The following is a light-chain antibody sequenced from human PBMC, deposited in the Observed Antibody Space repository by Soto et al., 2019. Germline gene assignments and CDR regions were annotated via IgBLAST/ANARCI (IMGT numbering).Light chain of an antibody. J-gene: IGLJ2*01. CDR2: EVS. V-gene: IGLV2-14*03. Sequence: QSVLTQPASVSGSPGQSITISCTGTSSDVGGYHYVSWYQQHPGKAHKLMIYEVSNRPSGVSNRFSGSKSGNTASLTISGLQAEDEADYYCSSYTSSSTRVFGGGTKLTVL. CDR3: SSYTSSSTRV. CDR1: SSDVGGYHY.